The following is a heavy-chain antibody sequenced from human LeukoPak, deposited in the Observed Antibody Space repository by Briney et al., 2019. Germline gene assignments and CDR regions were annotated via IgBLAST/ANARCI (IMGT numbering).Heavy chain of an antibody. Sequence: GGSLRLSCAASGFTVSSNYMSWVRQAPGKGLEWVADINRGGSEKLYVDSVKGRFTISRDDDKDSVSLQMNNLRVDDTAVYYCARGPDYGARSDFLDTWGQGTLVTVSS. V-gene: IGHV3-7*01. CDR1: GFTVSSNY. CDR3: ARGPDYGARSDFLDT. J-gene: IGHJ5*02. CDR2: INRGGSEK. D-gene: IGHD3-10*01.